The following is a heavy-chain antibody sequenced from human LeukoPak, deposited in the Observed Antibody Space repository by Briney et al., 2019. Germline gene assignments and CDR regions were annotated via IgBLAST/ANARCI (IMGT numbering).Heavy chain of an antibody. V-gene: IGHV4-59*08. J-gene: IGHJ6*02. CDR3: ARQTSYYGSEIYYYGMDV. Sequence: SETLSLTCTVSGGSISSYYWSWIRQPPGKGLEWIGYIYYSGSTNYNPSLKSRVTISVDTSKNQFSLKLSSVTAADTAVYYCARQTSYYGSEIYYYGMDVWGQGTTVTVSS. D-gene: IGHD3-10*01. CDR2: IYYSGST. CDR1: GGSISSYY.